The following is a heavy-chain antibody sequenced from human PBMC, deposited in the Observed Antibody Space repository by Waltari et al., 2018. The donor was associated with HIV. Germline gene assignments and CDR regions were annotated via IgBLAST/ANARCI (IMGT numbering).Heavy chain of an antibody. V-gene: IGHV5-51*01. Sequence: EVQLVQSGAEVKKPGESLKISCKGSGYSFTSYWIGCVRQMPRKGLEWMGIICPGDSKTSYTPSVHGQVTISADKSSRTAYLQWGSLKASDTAMDYCARLQGGYVDYWGQGTLVTVAS. D-gene: IGHD2-15*01. CDR2: ICPGDSKT. CDR1: GYSFTSYW. CDR3: ARLQGGYVDY. J-gene: IGHJ4*02.